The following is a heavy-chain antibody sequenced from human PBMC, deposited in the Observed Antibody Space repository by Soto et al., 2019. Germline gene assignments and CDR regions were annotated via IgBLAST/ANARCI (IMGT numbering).Heavy chain of an antibody. Sequence: GALRLSCAASGFTFSSYGMHWVRQAPGKGLEWVAVISYDGSNKYYADSVKGRFTISRDNSKNTLYLQMNSLRAEDTAVYYCAKDSSRWPDAGYYYYGMDVWGQGTTVTVSS. CDR3: AKDSSRWPDAGYYYYGMDV. CDR1: GFTFSSYG. V-gene: IGHV3-30*18. CDR2: ISYDGSNK. D-gene: IGHD6-13*01. J-gene: IGHJ6*02.